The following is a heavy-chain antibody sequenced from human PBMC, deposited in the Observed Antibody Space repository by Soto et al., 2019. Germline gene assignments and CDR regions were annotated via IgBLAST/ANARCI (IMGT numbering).Heavy chain of an antibody. CDR1: EYNFNRYA. J-gene: IGHJ4*02. V-gene: IGHV1-69*01. CDR2: FTPISVTP. Sequence: VQLVQSGAEVQQPGSSVRVSCRAPEYNFNRYAFSWVRQAPGRGLEWMGGFTPISVTPKYAPKFKDRVTITADESSATYYMGLSSLKSDDTAMYFCARHYCDTLDCGLDYWGPGTRVNVSS. D-gene: IGHD2-21*01. CDR3: ARHYCDTLDCGLDY.